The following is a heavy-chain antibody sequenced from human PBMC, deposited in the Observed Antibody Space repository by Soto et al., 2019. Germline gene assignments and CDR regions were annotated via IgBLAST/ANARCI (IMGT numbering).Heavy chain of an antibody. Sequence: GGSLRLSCAASGFTFSDSYMSWIRQAPGKGLEWVSYISSSDSIIYYSDSVKGRFIISRGNAKNSLYLQMNSLRAEDTAVYYCARDLGYYDSSGYFDYWGQGTLVTVYS. D-gene: IGHD3-22*01. V-gene: IGHV3-11*01. CDR1: GFTFSDSY. CDR2: ISSSDSII. CDR3: ARDLGYYDSSGYFDY. J-gene: IGHJ4*02.